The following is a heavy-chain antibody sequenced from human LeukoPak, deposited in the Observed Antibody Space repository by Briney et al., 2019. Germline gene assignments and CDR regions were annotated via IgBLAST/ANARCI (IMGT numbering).Heavy chain of an antibody. J-gene: IGHJ4*02. CDR1: GFTFSSYA. Sequence: GGSPRLSCAASGFTFSSYAMHWVRQAPGKGLEWVAVISYDGSNTYYADSVKGRFTVSRDNSNNTLSLQVNTLRPEDTAIYYCVRDYYYESGGYYSFDYWGQGTLVTVSS. CDR3: VRDYYYESGGYYSFDY. D-gene: IGHD3-22*01. CDR2: ISYDGSNT. V-gene: IGHV3-30*04.